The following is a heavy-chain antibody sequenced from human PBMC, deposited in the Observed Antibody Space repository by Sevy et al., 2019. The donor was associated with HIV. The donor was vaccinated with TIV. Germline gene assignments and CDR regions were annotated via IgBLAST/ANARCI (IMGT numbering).Heavy chain of an antibody. V-gene: IGHV3-23*01. Sequence: GGSLRLSCAASGFNFLSYVISWVRQTPGQGLEWVSSISSCGGFTYYAYSVKGRFTISRDNSKNSVDLQINSLRADDTAVYFGAKEERGRYFWGQGTLVTVSS. J-gene: IGHJ1*01. CDR3: AKEERGRYF. CDR1: GFNFLSYV. CDR2: ISSCGGFT. D-gene: IGHD6-19*01.